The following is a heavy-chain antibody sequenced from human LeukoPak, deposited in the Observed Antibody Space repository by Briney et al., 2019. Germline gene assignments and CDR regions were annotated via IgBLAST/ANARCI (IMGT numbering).Heavy chain of an antibody. Sequence: GGSLRLSCAASGFTFSNFAMSWVRQAPGKGLEWVSAISGSGADTYYADSVKGRFTISRDNSKNTLYLQMDSLRAEDTAVYYCAKTRARGLCSGGSCYYIFDYWGQGTLVTVSS. CDR2: ISGSGADT. J-gene: IGHJ4*02. CDR3: AKTRARGLCSGGSCYYIFDY. CDR1: GFTFSNFA. D-gene: IGHD2-15*01. V-gene: IGHV3-23*01.